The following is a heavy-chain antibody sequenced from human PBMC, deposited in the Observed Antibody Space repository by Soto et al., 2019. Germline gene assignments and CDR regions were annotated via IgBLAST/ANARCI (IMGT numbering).Heavy chain of an antibody. CDR1: GGSVSSAAYY. CDR3: AREAILGWFDP. Sequence: SETLSLTSTVSGGSVSSAAYYWSWIRQPPGKGLEWIGYIYYSGNTNYNPSLKSRVTISVDTSKNQFSLRLTSVTAADTAVYYCAREAILGWFDPRGQGTPVTVSS. V-gene: IGHV4-61*08. D-gene: IGHD3-16*01. J-gene: IGHJ5*02. CDR2: IYYSGNT.